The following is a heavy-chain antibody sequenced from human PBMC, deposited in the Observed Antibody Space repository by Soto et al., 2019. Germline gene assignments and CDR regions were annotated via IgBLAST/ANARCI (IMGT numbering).Heavy chain of an antibody. CDR1: GFIFSTYA. J-gene: IGHJ3*02. D-gene: IGHD4-17*01. V-gene: IGHV3-23*01. CDR2: ISGSGGST. Sequence: EAQLLESGGGLVQPGGSLRLSCAASGFIFSTYAMNWVRQAPGKGLEWVSAISGSGGSTYYAESVRVRFTISRDNSINTLYLQMSSLRTEDTAVYYCAHPRGYGVFDAVDIWGQGTMVTVSS. CDR3: AHPRGYGVFDAVDI.